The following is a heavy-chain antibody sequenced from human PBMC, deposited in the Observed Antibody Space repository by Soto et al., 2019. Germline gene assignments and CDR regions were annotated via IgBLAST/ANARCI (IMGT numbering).Heavy chain of an antibody. Sequence: GGSLRLSCAASRFTFSDHYMDWVRQAPGKGLEWVGRSRNKGQSYTTEYAASVKGRFTISRNDTKNSLFLQMNSLKIEDTAVYYCARATTVTDYWGRGTLVTVSS. CDR2: SRNKGQSYTT. CDR3: ARATTVTDY. D-gene: IGHD4-17*01. CDR1: RFTFSDHY. J-gene: IGHJ4*02. V-gene: IGHV3-72*01.